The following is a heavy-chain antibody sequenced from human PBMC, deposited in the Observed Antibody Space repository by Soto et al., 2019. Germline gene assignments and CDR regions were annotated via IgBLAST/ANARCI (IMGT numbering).Heavy chain of an antibody. CDR1: GGSISSGGYY. Sequence: SETLSLTCTVSGGSISSGGYYWSWIRQHPGKGLEWIGYIYYSGSTYYNPSLKSRVTISVDTSKNQFSLKLSSVTAADTAVYYCARVMRLFGNYFDYWGQGTLVTVSS. D-gene: IGHD3-22*01. CDR3: ARVMRLFGNYFDY. CDR2: IYYSGST. J-gene: IGHJ4*02. V-gene: IGHV4-31*03.